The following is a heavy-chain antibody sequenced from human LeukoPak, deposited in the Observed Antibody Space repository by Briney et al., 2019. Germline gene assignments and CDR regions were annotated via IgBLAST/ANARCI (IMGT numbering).Heavy chain of an antibody. V-gene: IGHV3-30*03. CDR2: TSYDGNKK. D-gene: IGHD2-2*01. Sequence: GGSLRLSCAASGFTFSSYGMHWVRQAPGKGLEWVAVTSYDGNKKYYADSVKGRFTVSRDNSKNTLYLQMSSLRAEDTAVYYCARDRGHCSSSGCYGYFDYWGQGTLVTVSS. J-gene: IGHJ4*02. CDR1: GFTFSSYG. CDR3: ARDRGHCSSSGCYGYFDY.